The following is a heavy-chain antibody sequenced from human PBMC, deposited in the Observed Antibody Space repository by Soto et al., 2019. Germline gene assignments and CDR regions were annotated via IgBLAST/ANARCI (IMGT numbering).Heavy chain of an antibody. CDR3: ARDGYDGSGSPYPAY. V-gene: IGHV4-59*01. J-gene: IGHJ4*02. D-gene: IGHD3-10*01. Sequence: SETLSLTCSVSCGSMSEYFWSWIRQSPGKGLEWIGYIYYLGSTDYNPSLKSRVTISVDTSKRQFSLRLTSVTAADTAVYYCARDGYDGSGSPYPAYWGPGTQVTVSS. CDR1: CGSMSEYF. CDR2: IYYLGST.